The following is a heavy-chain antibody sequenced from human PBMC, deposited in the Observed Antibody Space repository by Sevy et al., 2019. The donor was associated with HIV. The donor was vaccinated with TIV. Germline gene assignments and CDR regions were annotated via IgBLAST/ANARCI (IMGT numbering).Heavy chain of an antibody. CDR1: GFTFGDYA. D-gene: IGHD3-10*01. V-gene: IGHV3-49*03. J-gene: IGHJ6*02. CDR2: IRSKAYGGTT. CDR3: TRYSEGSGSYYNGAYYYYGMDV. Sequence: GGSLRLSCTASGFTFGDYAMSWFRQAPGKGLEWVGFIRSKAYGGTTEYAASVKGRFTISRDDSKSIAYLQMNSLKTEDTAVYYCTRYSEGSGSYYNGAYYYYGMDVWGQGTTVTVSS.